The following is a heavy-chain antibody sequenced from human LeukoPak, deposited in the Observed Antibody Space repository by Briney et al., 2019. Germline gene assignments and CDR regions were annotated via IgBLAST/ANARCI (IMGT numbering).Heavy chain of an antibody. CDR2: ISGSGGST. D-gene: IGHD3-10*01. CDR3: AKDQGLLWFGELLSLDY. Sequence: PGGSLRLSCAASGFTFSSYAMSWVRQAPGKGLEWVSAISGSGGSTYYADSVKGRFTISRDNSKNTLYLQLNSLRAEDTAVYYCAKDQGLLWFGELLSLDYWGQGTLVTVSS. V-gene: IGHV3-23*01. CDR1: GFTFSSYA. J-gene: IGHJ4*02.